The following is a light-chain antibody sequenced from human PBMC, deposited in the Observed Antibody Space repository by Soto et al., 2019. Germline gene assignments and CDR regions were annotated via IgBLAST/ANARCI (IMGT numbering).Light chain of an antibody. J-gene: IGKJ4*01. Sequence: IVLTQSPGTLSLSPGERATLSCRASQSVSASHLAWYQQKPGQAPRLLLYGASTRATGITDRFSGSGSGTDFTLNITRVEPEDFAVFYCQHYGSSPLTFGGGTKVEIK. CDR1: QSVSASH. V-gene: IGKV3-20*01. CDR2: GAS. CDR3: QHYGSSPLT.